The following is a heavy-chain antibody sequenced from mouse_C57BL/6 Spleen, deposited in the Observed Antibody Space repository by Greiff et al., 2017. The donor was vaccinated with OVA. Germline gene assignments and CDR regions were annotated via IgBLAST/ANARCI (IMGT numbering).Heavy chain of an antibody. CDR3: ARDQDVGAMDY. Sequence: EVQLVESGGGLVKPGGSLKLSCAASGFTFSDYGMHWVRQAPEKGLEWVAYISSGSSTNYYADTVKGLFTIAKDNAKNTLFLQMTSLRSEDTAMYYCARDQDVGAMDYWGQGTSVTVSS. J-gene: IGHJ4*01. V-gene: IGHV5-17*01. CDR2: ISSGSSTN. CDR1: GFTFSDYG.